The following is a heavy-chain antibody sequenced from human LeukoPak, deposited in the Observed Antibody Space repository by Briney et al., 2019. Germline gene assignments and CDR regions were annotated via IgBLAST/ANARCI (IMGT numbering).Heavy chain of an antibody. Sequence: ASVTVSCKASGYTFTSYGISGVRQAPGQGLEWMGWINAYNGNTNYAQKLQGRVTMTTDTSTSTAYMELRSLRSDDTAVYYCARQYDFWSAKDEDNWFDPWGQGTLVTVSS. CDR3: ARQYDFWSAKDEDNWFDP. CDR1: GYTFTSYG. D-gene: IGHD3-3*01. V-gene: IGHV1-18*01. CDR2: INAYNGNT. J-gene: IGHJ5*02.